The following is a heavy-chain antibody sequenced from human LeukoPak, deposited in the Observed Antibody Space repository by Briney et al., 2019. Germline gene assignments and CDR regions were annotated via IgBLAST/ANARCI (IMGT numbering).Heavy chain of an antibody. Sequence: ASVKVSCKASGYTFTGYYMHWVRQAPGQGLQWMGWINPNSGGTDYVQKFQGRVTMTRDTSISTAYMELSRLRSDDTAVYYCARRGGSSSWYNYYYMDVWGKGTTVTISS. D-gene: IGHD6-13*01. V-gene: IGHV1-2*02. CDR1: GYTFTGYY. CDR2: INPNSGGT. J-gene: IGHJ6*03. CDR3: ARRGGSSSWYNYYYMDV.